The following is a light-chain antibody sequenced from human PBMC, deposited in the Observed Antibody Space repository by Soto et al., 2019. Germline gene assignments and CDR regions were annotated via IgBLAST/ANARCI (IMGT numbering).Light chain of an antibody. V-gene: IGKV3-20*01. CDR2: GAS. J-gene: IGKJ1*01. CDR3: QQYGSSPTT. CDR1: QSVFNNH. Sequence: EIVLTQSPGTLSLSPGEGATLSCRASQSVFNNHIGWYQQKPGQAPRRLIFGASFRATGIPDRFSGSGSGTDFTLTISRLEPEDFAVYYCQQYGSSPTTFGQGTKVDIK.